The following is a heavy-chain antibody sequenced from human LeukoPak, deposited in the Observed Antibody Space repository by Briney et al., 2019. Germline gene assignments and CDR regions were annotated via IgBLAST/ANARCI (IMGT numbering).Heavy chain of an antibody. V-gene: IGHV3-23*01. Sequence: QPGGSLRLSCAASGFTFSSYAMSWVRQAPVKGLEWVSAISGSGGSTYYADSVKGRFTISRGNSKNTLYLQMNSLRAEDTAVYYCAKDYIVVVVDAPDAFDIWGQGTMVTVSS. J-gene: IGHJ3*02. CDR2: ISGSGGST. CDR3: AKDYIVVVVDAPDAFDI. CDR1: GFTFSSYA. D-gene: IGHD2-15*01.